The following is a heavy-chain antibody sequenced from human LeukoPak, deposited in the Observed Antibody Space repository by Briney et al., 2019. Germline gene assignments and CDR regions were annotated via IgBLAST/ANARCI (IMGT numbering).Heavy chain of an antibody. CDR2: IKSKTDGGTT. CDR1: GFTFSNAW. D-gene: IGHD2-2*01. Sequence: GGSLRLSCAASGFTFSNAWMSWVRQAPGKGLEWVGRIKSKTDGGTTDYAAPVKGRFTISRDDSKNTLYLQMDILKTEDTAVYYCTTDPASDCSSTSCYDYWGQGTLVTVSS. V-gene: IGHV3-15*01. J-gene: IGHJ4*02. CDR3: TTDPASDCSSTSCYDY.